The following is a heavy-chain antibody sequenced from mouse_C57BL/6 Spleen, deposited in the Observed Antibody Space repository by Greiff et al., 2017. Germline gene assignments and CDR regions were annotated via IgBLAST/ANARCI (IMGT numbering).Heavy chain of an antibody. CDR2: INPSNGGT. Sequence: QVQLQQPGTELVKPGASVKLSCKASGYTFTSYWMHWVKQRPGQGLEWIGNINPSNGGTTYNEKFKSKATLTVDKSHSTAYMQLSSLTSEDSAVYYCARSPRSYYGNSFDYWGQGTTLTVSS. CDR1: GYTFTSYW. J-gene: IGHJ2*01. V-gene: IGHV1-53*01. CDR3: ARSPRSYYGNSFDY. D-gene: IGHD2-10*01.